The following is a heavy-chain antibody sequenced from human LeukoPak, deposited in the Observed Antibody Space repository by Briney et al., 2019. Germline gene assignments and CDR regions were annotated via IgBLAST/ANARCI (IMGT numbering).Heavy chain of an antibody. J-gene: IGHJ5*02. V-gene: IGHV4-59*01. Sequence: SETLSLTCTVSGGSISSYYWSWIRQPPGKGLECIGYIYYSGSTNYNPSLKSRVTISVDTSKNQFSLTLTSVTAADTAVYYCARVESDDYNQGWFDPWGQGTLVTVSS. CDR2: IYYSGST. CDR3: ARVESDDYNQGWFDP. CDR1: GGSISSYY. D-gene: IGHD5-24*01.